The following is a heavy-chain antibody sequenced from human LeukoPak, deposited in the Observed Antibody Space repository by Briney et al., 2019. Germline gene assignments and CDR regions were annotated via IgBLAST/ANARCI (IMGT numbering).Heavy chain of an antibody. Sequence: GSSVTVSCKASGGTFSSYAMSWVRQAPGQGLEWMGGIIPIFGTSNYAQTFQGRVTITADKSTTISYMELSSLRSEDTAVYYCARAVLRYFDWLLAYHWFDPWGQGTLVTVSS. V-gene: IGHV1-69*06. CDR2: IIPIFGTS. CDR3: ARAVLRYFDWLLAYHWFDP. CDR1: GGTFSSYA. D-gene: IGHD3-9*01. J-gene: IGHJ5*02.